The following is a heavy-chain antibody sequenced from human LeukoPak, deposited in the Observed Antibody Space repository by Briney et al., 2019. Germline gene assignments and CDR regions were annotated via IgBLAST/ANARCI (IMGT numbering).Heavy chain of an antibody. CDR3: AKAHIGFKDRIAVAAVLDY. J-gene: IGHJ4*02. D-gene: IGHD6-19*01. CDR2: IRSGGSTE. V-gene: IGHV3-30*02. Sequence: QPGGSLRLSCAASGLTFSSYGMHWVRQAPGKGLVWVAFIRSGGSTEYYADSVKGRFTISRDNSKNTTYLQKRTLRAEYTAVYYCAKAHIGFKDRIAVAAVLDYWGQGSLVTVSS. CDR1: GLTFSSYG.